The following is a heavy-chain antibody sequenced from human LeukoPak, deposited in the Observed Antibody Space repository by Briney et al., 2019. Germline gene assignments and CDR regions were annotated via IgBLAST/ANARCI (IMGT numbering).Heavy chain of an antibody. CDR2: IYPGDSDT. J-gene: IGHJ6*02. CDR1: GYSLTSYW. Sequence: GESLKISCKGSGYSLTSYWIGWVRQMPGKGLEWMGIIYPGDSDTRYSPSFQGQVTISADKSISTAYLQWSSLKASDTAMYYCARNARYCSGGSCYSAYYYGMDVWGQGTTVTVSS. D-gene: IGHD2-15*01. CDR3: ARNARYCSGGSCYSAYYYGMDV. V-gene: IGHV5-51*01.